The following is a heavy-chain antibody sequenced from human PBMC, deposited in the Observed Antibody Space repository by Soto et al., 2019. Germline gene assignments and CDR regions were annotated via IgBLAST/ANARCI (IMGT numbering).Heavy chain of an antibody. D-gene: IGHD3-22*01. CDR1: GGSISTSQW. CDR3: ASKTYESKGTFDY. J-gene: IGHJ4*02. Sequence: QVQLQESGPGLVKPSGTLSLTCTVSGGSISTSQWWSWLRQPPGKGLEWIGEIYHSGSSNYNTSLKRPVTISVDQSKNQFSLKLNSVAAADTAVYYCASKTYESKGTFDYWGQGTLVTVSS. V-gene: IGHV4-4*02. CDR2: IYHSGSS.